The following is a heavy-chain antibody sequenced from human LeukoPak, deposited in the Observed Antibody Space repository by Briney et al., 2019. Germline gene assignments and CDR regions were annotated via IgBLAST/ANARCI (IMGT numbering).Heavy chain of an antibody. CDR1: GGSISSQNW. J-gene: IGHJ5*02. Sequence: SETLPLTCAVSGGSISSQNWWSWVRQPPGKGLEWIGEIFHSGSTHYNPSLKSRVTISVDKSKNQFSLNLSSVTAADTAVYYCAKGDIPNWFDPWGQGTLVTVSS. CDR2: IFHSGST. D-gene: IGHD2-2*02. V-gene: IGHV4-4*02. CDR3: AKGDIPNWFDP.